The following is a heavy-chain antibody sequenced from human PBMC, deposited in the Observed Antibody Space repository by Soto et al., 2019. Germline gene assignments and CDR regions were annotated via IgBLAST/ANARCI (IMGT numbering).Heavy chain of an antibody. J-gene: IGHJ4*02. Sequence: SETLSLTCTVSGGSISSYYWSWIRQPAGKGLEWIGRIYTSGSTNYNPSLKSRVTMSVDTSKNQFSLKLSSVTAADAAVYYCARDVAMVRGVIPHDYWGQGTLVTVSS. CDR3: ARDVAMVRGVIPHDY. D-gene: IGHD3-10*01. V-gene: IGHV4-4*07. CDR2: IYTSGST. CDR1: GGSISSYY.